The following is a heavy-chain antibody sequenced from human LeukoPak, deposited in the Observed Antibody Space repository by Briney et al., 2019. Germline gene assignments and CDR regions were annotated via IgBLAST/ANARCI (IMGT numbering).Heavy chain of an antibody. Sequence: GGSLRLSCAASGFTFSSYWMHWVRQAPGKGLVWVSVISSSGGSTYYADSVKGRFTISRDNSKNTLYLQMNSLRAEDTAVYYCAKAPRGIAAATYFDYWGQGTPATVSS. J-gene: IGHJ4*02. CDR1: GFTFSSYW. D-gene: IGHD6-13*01. V-gene: IGHV3-23*01. CDR3: AKAPRGIAAATYFDY. CDR2: ISSSGGST.